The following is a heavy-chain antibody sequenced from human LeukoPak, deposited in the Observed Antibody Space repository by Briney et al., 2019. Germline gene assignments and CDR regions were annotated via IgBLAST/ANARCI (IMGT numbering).Heavy chain of an antibody. J-gene: IGHJ5*02. CDR3: AHRVLADWFDP. D-gene: IGHD2-8*02. CDR1: GFSLSTTGLG. CDR2: IYWDDDK. V-gene: IGHV2-5*02. Sequence: SGPTLVNPTQTLTLTCSFSGFSLSTTGLGVGWIRQPPGKALEWLALIYWDDDKRYSPSLKSRLTITKDTSKNQVVLTMTNMDPVDTATYYCAHRVLADWFDPWGQGTLVTVSS.